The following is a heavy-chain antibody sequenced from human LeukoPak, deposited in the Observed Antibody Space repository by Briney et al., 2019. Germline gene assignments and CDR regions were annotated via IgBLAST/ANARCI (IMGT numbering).Heavy chain of an antibody. CDR2: INHSGST. D-gene: IGHD6-13*01. CDR3: ARGPGSSSWYTYPAGGWFDP. V-gene: IGHV4-34*01. J-gene: IGHJ5*02. CDR1: GGSFSGYY. Sequence: SETLSLTCAVYGGSFSGYYWSWISQPPGKGLEWIGEINHSGSTNYNPSLKSRVTISVDTSKNQFSLKLSSVTAADTAVYYCARGPGSSSWYTYPAGGWFDPWGQGTLVTVSS.